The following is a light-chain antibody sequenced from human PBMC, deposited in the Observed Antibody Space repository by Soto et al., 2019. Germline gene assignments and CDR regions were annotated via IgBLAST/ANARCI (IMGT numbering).Light chain of an antibody. Sequence: DVVMTQSPLSLPVTLGHPASISCRSSQSLVYSDGNTYLNWFQQRPGQSPRRLIYKVSNRGSGVPDRFSGSGAATEFTLTISSLQSEDFAVYYCHQYNNWRTFGQGTKVDNK. J-gene: IGKJ1*01. CDR2: KVS. CDR1: QSLVYSDGNTY. V-gene: IGKV2-30*01. CDR3: HQYNNWRT.